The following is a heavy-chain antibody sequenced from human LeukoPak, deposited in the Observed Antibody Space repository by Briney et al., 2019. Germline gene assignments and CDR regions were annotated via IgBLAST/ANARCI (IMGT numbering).Heavy chain of an antibody. CDR2: VYFDGST. Sequence: SETLSLTCSVSGDFIGSSSYYWGWIRQPPGRGLEWIGNVYFDGSTRYDPSLKSRVSIFVDTSKNQFSLKLNSVTAADTAVYYCAREESMVRGASWFDPWGQGTLVTVSP. D-gene: IGHD3-10*01. J-gene: IGHJ5*02. CDR1: GDFIGSSSYY. CDR3: AREESMVRGASWFDP. V-gene: IGHV4-39*07.